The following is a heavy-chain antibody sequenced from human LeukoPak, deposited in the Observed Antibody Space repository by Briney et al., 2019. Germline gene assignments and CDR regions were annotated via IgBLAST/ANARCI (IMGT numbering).Heavy chain of an antibody. CDR1: GYTISTSW. J-gene: IGHJ4*02. Sequence: GESLKISCKASGYTISTSWVGWVRQMPGKGLEWMGIIYPSDSDTRYSPSFQGQVTISADKSITTAFLQWSSVKASDTAMYYCALVFYSHYGLGFWGQGTLVTVSS. CDR3: ALVFYSHYGLGF. D-gene: IGHD4-11*01. CDR2: IYPSDSDT. V-gene: IGHV5-51*01.